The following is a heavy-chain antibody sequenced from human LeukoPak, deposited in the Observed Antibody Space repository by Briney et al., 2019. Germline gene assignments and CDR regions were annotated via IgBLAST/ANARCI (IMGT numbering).Heavy chain of an antibody. Sequence: GASVKVSCKASGYTFTGYYMHWVRQAPGQGLEWMGWINPNSGGTNYAQKFQGRVTMTRDRSISTAYMELSRLRSDDTAVYYCARDGGAVLRYFDWFNPPDYWGQGTLVTVSS. CDR1: GYTFTGYY. CDR2: INPNSGGT. CDR3: ARDGGAVLRYFDWFNPPDY. V-gene: IGHV1-2*02. J-gene: IGHJ4*02. D-gene: IGHD3-9*01.